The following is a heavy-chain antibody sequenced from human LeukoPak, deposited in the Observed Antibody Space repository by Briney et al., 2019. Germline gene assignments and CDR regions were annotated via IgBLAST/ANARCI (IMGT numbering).Heavy chain of an antibody. D-gene: IGHD6-6*01. CDR2: ISGSGGST. Sequence: GGSLRLSCAASGFTFSSYAMSWVRQAPGKGLEWVSAISGSGGSTYYADSVKGRFTISRDNSKSSLYLQMNSLRAEDTAVYYCAKGSYSSSSGLFDYWGQGTLVTVSS. CDR3: AKGSYSSSSGLFDY. CDR1: GFTFSSYA. V-gene: IGHV3-23*01. J-gene: IGHJ4*02.